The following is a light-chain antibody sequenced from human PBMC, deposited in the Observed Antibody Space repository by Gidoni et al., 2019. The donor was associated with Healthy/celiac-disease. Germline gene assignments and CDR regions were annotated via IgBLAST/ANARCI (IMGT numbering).Light chain of an antibody. Sequence: ELVMTPSPATLSVSPGERATLSCRASQNVSSNLAWYQQKPGQAPRLLIYGASTRATGIPARFSGSGSGTEFTLTISSLQSEDVAVYYCQQYNNWPPITFGQGTRLEIK. J-gene: IGKJ5*01. CDR1: QNVSSN. V-gene: IGKV3-15*01. CDR3: QQYNNWPPIT. CDR2: GAS.